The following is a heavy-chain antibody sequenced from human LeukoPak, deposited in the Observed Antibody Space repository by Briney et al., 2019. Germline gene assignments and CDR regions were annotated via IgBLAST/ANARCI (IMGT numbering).Heavy chain of an antibody. J-gene: IGHJ6*04. CDR1: GGSFSGYY. CDR2: INHSGST. V-gene: IGHV4-34*01. CDR3: ARDPADV. Sequence: SETLSLTCAVYGGSFSGYYWSWIRQPPGKGLEWIGEINHSGSTNYNPSLKSRVTMSVDTSKNQFSLKLSSVTAADTAVYYCARDPADVWGKGTTVTISS.